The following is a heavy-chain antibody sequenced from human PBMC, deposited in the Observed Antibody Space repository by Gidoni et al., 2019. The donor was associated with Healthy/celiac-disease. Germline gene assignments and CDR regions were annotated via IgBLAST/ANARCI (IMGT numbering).Heavy chain of an antibody. Sequence: QVQLQQWGAGLLKPSETLSLTCAFYGGSFSGYSWSWLRPPPGKGLEWSGEINHSGSTNYNASLKSRVTISVDTSKNLLALKLNSVTAAETAMYYCARGTPSIDWGQGTLVTVSS. V-gene: IGHV4-34*01. CDR2: INHSGST. CDR3: ARGTPSID. CDR1: GGSFSGYS. J-gene: IGHJ4*02.